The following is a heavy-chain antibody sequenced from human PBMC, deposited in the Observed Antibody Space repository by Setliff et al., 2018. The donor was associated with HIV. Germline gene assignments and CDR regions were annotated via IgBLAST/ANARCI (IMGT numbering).Heavy chain of an antibody. Sequence: LRLSCAASGLTVTTNYMSWVRQAPGKGLEWVSMIYSDGETTFYADSVKGRFTISRDTSMNTLYLQMNSLRGEDTAVYFCARWSGSYYDYWGQGTLVTVSS. CDR3: ARWSGSYYDY. V-gene: IGHV3-66*02. J-gene: IGHJ4*02. CDR1: GLTVTTNY. CDR2: IYSDGETT. D-gene: IGHD1-26*01.